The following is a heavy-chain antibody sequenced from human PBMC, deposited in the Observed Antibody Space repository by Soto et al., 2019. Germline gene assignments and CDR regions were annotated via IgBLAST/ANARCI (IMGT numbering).Heavy chain of an antibody. J-gene: IGHJ4*02. CDR2: ISVSGGST. V-gene: IGHV3-23*01. Sequence: EVQLLESGGGLVQPGGSLRLSCAASGFTFSSYAMSWFRQSPGKVLEWVSAISVSGGSTYYADSVKGRFTISIDNSKTTLYLQMNSLRAEDTAVSYCAKDLVGYCSGGRCSLAYWGQGTLVTVSS. CDR3: AKDLVGYCSGGRCSLAY. CDR1: GFTFSSYA. D-gene: IGHD2-15*01.